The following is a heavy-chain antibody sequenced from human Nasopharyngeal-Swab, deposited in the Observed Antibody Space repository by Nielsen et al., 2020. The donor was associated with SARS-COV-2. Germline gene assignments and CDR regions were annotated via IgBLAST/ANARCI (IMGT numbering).Heavy chain of an antibody. Sequence: GESLKISCAASGFTFSSYHMNWVRQAPGKGLEWVSYITSSSSTIYYADSVKGRFTISRDNAKNSLYLQMNSLRDEDTAVYYCARDVMVRGVIAHYYHYGMDVWGQGTTVAVSS. CDR3: ARDVMVRGVIAHYYHYGMDV. CDR2: ITSSSSTI. CDR1: GFTFSSYH. V-gene: IGHV3-48*02. J-gene: IGHJ6*02. D-gene: IGHD3-10*01.